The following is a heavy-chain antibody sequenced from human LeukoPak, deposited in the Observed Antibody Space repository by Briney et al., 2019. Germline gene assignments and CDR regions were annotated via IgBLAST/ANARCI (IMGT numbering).Heavy chain of an antibody. J-gene: IGHJ4*02. CDR2: IIPVLGVA. CDR1: GGTFSTYA. D-gene: IGHD3-3*01. Sequence: PSVKVSCKASGGTFSTYAISWVRQAPGQGLEWMGRIIPVLGVAKYAQKFQGRVTISADKSTSTAYMEVSSLRSEDTAVYYCATGTGTLWSGYYHDFWGQGTLVTVSS. V-gene: IGHV1-69*04. CDR3: ATGTGTLWSGYYHDF.